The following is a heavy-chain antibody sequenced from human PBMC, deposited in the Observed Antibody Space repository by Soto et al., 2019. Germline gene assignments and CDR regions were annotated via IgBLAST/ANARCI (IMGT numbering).Heavy chain of an antibody. Sequence: QPGGSLRLSCAASGFTFSSYGMHRVRQAPGKGLEWVAVIWYDGSNKYYADSAKGRFTISRDNSKNTLYLQMNSLRAEDTAVYYCVRGADXPDVRGQGTTVTVSS. V-gene: IGHV3-33*01. J-gene: IGHJ6*02. D-gene: IGHD1-26*01. CDR3: VRGADXPDV. CDR1: GFTFSSYG. CDR2: IWYDGSNK.